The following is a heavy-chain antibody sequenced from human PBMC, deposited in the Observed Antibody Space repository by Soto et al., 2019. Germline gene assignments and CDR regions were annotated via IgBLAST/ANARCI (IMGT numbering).Heavy chain of an antibody. CDR2: ISSDGSNK. CDR3: ARDGSPAVRNPRTYFDY. J-gene: IGHJ4*02. D-gene: IGHD2-2*01. V-gene: IGHV3-30-3*01. Sequence: QVQLVESGGGVVQSGRSLRLSCAASGFIFSNYAMHWVRQAPGKGLEWVAIISSDGSNKYYAGSVRGRFTISRDNSEHTLYLQMNSLRPEDTAVYYCARDGSPAVRNPRTYFDYWGQGTLVTVSS. CDR1: GFIFSNYA.